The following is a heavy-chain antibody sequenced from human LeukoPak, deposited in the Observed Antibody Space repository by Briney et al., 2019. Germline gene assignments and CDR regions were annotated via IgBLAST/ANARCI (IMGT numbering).Heavy chain of an antibody. Sequence: GGSLRLSCAASGFTFSSYAMSWVRQAPGKGLEWVSAISGSGDSTYYADSVKGRFTISRDNSKNTLYLQMNSLRAEDTAVYYCANVYYFGTGTYESRYFDYWGQGTLVTVSS. D-gene: IGHD3-10*01. CDR3: ANVYYFGTGTYESRYFDY. J-gene: IGHJ4*02. CDR2: ISGSGDST. V-gene: IGHV3-23*01. CDR1: GFTFSSYA.